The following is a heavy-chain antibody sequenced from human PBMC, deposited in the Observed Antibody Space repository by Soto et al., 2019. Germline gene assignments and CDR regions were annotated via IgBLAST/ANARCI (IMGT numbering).Heavy chain of an antibody. D-gene: IGHD2-21*02. Sequence: QVQLVQSGAEVKKPGASVKVSCEASGYTFTTYPMHWVRQAPGQRLEWMGWINAGNGNTRYSQKFQGRVTISRDTSASTAYMELSSLRSEDTAVYYCARCYGDCSSYYFGYWGQGTLVSVSS. J-gene: IGHJ4*02. CDR2: INAGNGNT. V-gene: IGHV1-3*01. CDR3: ARCYGDCSSYYFGY. CDR1: GYTFTTYP.